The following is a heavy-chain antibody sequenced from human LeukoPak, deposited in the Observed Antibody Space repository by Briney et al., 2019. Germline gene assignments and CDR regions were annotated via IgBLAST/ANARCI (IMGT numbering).Heavy chain of an antibody. CDR3: AKNMVGGVIMSSSCDY. D-gene: IGHD3-10*01. J-gene: IGHJ4*02. CDR1: GFRFSNYG. V-gene: IGHV3-23*01. Sequence: PGGPLRLSCAASGFRFSNYGMSWVRQAPGKGLEWVSAICCSGGSTYYADSVKGRFSISRDNSKNTLYMQMNSLRAEDTAVYYCAKNMVGGVIMSSSCDYWGQGTLVTVSS. CDR2: ICCSGGST.